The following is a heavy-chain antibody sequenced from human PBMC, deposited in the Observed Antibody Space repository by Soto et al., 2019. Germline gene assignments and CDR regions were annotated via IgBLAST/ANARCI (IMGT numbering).Heavy chain of an antibody. CDR2: INGRSNYK. V-gene: IGHV3-21*02. CDR3: LREDGLVGSNSAFDQ. J-gene: IGHJ4*02. CDR1: GFSFSTYN. D-gene: IGHD7-27*01. Sequence: EVELLESGGGLVKPGGSLRLSCAASGFSFSTYNMNWVRQAPGKGLEWVSSINGRSNYKYYTDSVKGRFTISRDNPKNSLYLQMDSLRVEDTAVYYWLREDGLVGSNSAFDQWGQGTRVIVSS.